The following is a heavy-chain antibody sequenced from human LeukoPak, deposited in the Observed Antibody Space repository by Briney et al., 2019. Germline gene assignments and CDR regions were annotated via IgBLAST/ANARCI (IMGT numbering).Heavy chain of an antibody. J-gene: IGHJ5*02. V-gene: IGHV1-69*04. D-gene: IGHD6-13*01. CDR1: GGTFSSYA. CDR2: IIPILGIA. Sequence: GASVKVSCKASGGTFSSYAISWVRQAPGQGLEWMGRIIPILGIANYAQKFQGRVTITADKSTSTAYMELSSLRSEDTAVYYCARGGGQYSSSWYPSWGQGTLVTVSS. CDR3: ARGGGQYSSSWYPS.